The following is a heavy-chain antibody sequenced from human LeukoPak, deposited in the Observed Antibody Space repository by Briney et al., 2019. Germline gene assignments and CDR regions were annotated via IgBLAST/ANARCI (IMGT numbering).Heavy chain of an antibody. CDR2: ISDSGSTK. CDR3: TRLWLRDSSFDY. Sequence: GGSLRLSCAASAFTFSDYYMIWIRQAPGKGLEWVSSISDSGSTKYYADSVKGRFTISRDNAKNSLYLQMNSLRAEDTAVYYCTRLWLRDSSFDYWGQGTLVTVSS. J-gene: IGHJ4*02. D-gene: IGHD5-12*01. V-gene: IGHV3-11*01. CDR1: AFTFSDYY.